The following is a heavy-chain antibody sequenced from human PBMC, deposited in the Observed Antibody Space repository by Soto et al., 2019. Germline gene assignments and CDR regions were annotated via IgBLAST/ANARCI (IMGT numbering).Heavy chain of an antibody. J-gene: IGHJ6*03. CDR3: AKALRFTFTTGYYMDV. D-gene: IGHD3-16*01. CDR2: ISGSGST. CDR1: GFTVSSYA. V-gene: IGHV3-23*01. Sequence: EVQLLESGGGLVQPGGTLRLSCAASGFTVSSYAMSWVRQAPGKGLEWVSVISGSGSTYSADSVKGRFTISRDSSKNTVYLQMNSLRAEDTALYYCAKALRFTFTTGYYMDVWGRGTPVTVSS.